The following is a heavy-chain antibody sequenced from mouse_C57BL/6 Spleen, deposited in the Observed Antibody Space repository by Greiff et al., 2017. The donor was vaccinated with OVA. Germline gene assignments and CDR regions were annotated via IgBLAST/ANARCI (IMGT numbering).Heavy chain of an antibody. Sequence: EVKLQESGAELVRPGASVKLSCTASGFNIKDDYMHWVKQRPEQGLEWIGWIDPENGDTEYASKFQGKATITADTSSNTAYLQLSSLTSEDTAVYYCTTSGNSDYWGQGTTLTVSS. D-gene: IGHD1-3*01. CDR3: TTSGNSDY. CDR1: GFNIKDDY. CDR2: IDPENGDT. J-gene: IGHJ2*01. V-gene: IGHV14-4*01.